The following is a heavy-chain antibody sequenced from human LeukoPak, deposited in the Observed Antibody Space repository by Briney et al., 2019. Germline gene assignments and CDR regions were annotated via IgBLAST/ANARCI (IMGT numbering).Heavy chain of an antibody. Sequence: LETLSLTCTVSGGSISSYYWSWIRQPPGKGLEWIGDISYSGSTNYNPSLKSRVTISVDASKNQFSLKLSSVTAADTAVYYCAAGPGYCSSTSCYGGYFDLWGRGTLVTVSS. V-gene: IGHV4-59*01. CDR3: AAGPGYCSSTSCYGGYFDL. CDR2: ISYSGST. D-gene: IGHD2-2*01. J-gene: IGHJ2*01. CDR1: GGSISSYY.